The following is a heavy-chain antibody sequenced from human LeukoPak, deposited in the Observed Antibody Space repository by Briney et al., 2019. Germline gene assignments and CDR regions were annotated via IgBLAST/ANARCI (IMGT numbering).Heavy chain of an antibody. CDR3: AKDLRPMVGCTGADAFDI. CDR2: ISGSGGGT. D-gene: IGHD1-26*01. Sequence: PGGSLRLSCAASGFTFSSYAMSWVRQGPGQGLEWVSAISGSGGGTYYEDSVKVRFTISRDNSKNTLYLQMNSLRAEDTAVYYCAKDLRPMVGCTGADAFDIWGRETMVTVPS. J-gene: IGHJ3*02. V-gene: IGHV3-23*01. CDR1: GFTFSSYA.